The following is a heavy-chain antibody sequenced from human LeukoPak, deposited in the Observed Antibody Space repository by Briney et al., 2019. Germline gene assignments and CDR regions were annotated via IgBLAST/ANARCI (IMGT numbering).Heavy chain of an antibody. CDR2: INAGNGNT. J-gene: IGHJ5*02. V-gene: IGHV1-3*01. D-gene: IGHD1-26*01. Sequence: GASVKGSCKASGYTFTSYAMHWVRQAPGQRLEWMGWINAGNGNTKYSQKFQGRVTITRDTSASTAYMELSSLRSEDTAVYYCARAEGEWELPGFDPWGQGTLVTVCS. CDR3: ARAEGEWELPGFDP. CDR1: GYTFTSYA.